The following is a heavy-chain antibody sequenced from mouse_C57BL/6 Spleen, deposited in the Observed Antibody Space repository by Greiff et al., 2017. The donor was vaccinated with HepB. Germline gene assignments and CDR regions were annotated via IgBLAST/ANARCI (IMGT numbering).Heavy chain of an antibody. Sequence: VQLQQSGAELVRPGASVKLSCKASGYTFTDYYINWVKQRPGQGLEWIARIYPGSGNTYYNEKFKGKATLTAEKSSSTAYMQLSSLTSEDSAVYFCARVGDYDGLDYWGQGTTLTVSS. CDR2: IYPGSGNT. D-gene: IGHD2-4*01. CDR1: GYTFTDYY. V-gene: IGHV1-76*01. CDR3: ARVGDYDGLDY. J-gene: IGHJ2*01.